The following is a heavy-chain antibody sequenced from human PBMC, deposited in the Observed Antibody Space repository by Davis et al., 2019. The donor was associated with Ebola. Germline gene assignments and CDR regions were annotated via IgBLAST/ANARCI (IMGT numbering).Heavy chain of an antibody. CDR3: ARDTYYYDSSGYYYFDY. Sequence: GESLKISCAASGFTFSSYAMHWVRQAPGKGLEWVAVISYDGSNKYYADSVKGRFTISRDNSKNTLYLQMNSLRAEDTAVYYCARDTYYYDSSGYYYFDYWGQGTLVTVSS. D-gene: IGHD3-22*01. CDR1: GFTFSSYA. V-gene: IGHV3-30-3*01. CDR2: ISYDGSNK. J-gene: IGHJ4*02.